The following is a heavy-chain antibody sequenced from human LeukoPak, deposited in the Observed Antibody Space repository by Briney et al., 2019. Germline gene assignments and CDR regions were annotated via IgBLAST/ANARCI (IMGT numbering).Heavy chain of an antibody. CDR1: GYTFTNYG. CDR3: ARDPHYYGSGSYIVPHFDY. D-gene: IGHD3-10*01. Sequence: ASVTVSCKASGYTFTNYGVSWVRQAPGQGLEWMGWISAYNGNTNYAQKLQGRVTMTRDTSTSTAYMELRSLRSDDTAVYYCARDPHYYGSGSYIVPHFDYWGQGTLVTVSS. CDR2: ISAYNGNT. J-gene: IGHJ4*02. V-gene: IGHV1-18*01.